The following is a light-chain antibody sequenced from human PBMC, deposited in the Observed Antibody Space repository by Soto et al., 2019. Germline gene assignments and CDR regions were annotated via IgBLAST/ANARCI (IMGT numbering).Light chain of an antibody. V-gene: IGKV1-39*01. CDR2: DAA. Sequence: DIQMTQSPYSLSAAVGDRVTITCRASQNINTYLNWYQQKPGKAPKLLIFDAASLQSGVPSRFSCSGSRTDFTLTITSLQPEDFATYYCQQTSSAPFTFCPGTKVDIK. CDR1: QNINTY. CDR3: QQTSSAPFT. J-gene: IGKJ3*01.